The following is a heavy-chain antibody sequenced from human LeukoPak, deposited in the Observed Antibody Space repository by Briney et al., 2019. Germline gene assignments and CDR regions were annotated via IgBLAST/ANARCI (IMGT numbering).Heavy chain of an antibody. D-gene: IGHD5-18*01. V-gene: IGHV4-4*07. Sequence: SETLSLTCTVSGGSISSYYWSWIRRPAGKGLEWIGRIYTSGSTNYNPPLKSRVTISVDKSKNQFSLKLSSVTAADTAVYYCARDQASDTAMVAYYFDYWGQGTLVTVSS. CDR2: IYTSGST. CDR3: ARDQASDTAMVAYYFDY. CDR1: GGSISSYY. J-gene: IGHJ4*02.